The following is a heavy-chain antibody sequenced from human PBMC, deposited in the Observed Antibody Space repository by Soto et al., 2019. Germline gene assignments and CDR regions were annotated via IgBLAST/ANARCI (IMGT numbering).Heavy chain of an antibody. V-gene: IGHV3-21*01. CDR2: ISSSSSYI. D-gene: IGHD3-22*01. CDR3: ARDQGITYYYDSSGSTWDDAFDI. CDR1: GFTFSSYS. Sequence: PGGSLRLSCAASGFTFSSYSMNWVRQAPGKGLEWVSSISSSSSYIYYADSVKGRFTISRDNAKNSLYLQMNSLRAEDTAVYYCARDQGITYYYDSSGSTWDDAFDIWGQGTMVTVSS. J-gene: IGHJ3*02.